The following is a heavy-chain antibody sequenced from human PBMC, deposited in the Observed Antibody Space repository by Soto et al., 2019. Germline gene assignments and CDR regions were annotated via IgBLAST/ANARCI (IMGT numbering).Heavy chain of an antibody. D-gene: IGHD2-2*01. CDR3: QKKAYEISSRSRHSQLNRSSDL. CDR2: ISGSGGST. Sequence: PGKGLEWVSAISGSGGSTYYADSVKGRFTISRDISKNTLYLQMNSLRTEDTFFYFKQKKAYEISSRSRHSQLNRSSDL. J-gene: IGHJ2*01. V-gene: IGHV3-23*01.